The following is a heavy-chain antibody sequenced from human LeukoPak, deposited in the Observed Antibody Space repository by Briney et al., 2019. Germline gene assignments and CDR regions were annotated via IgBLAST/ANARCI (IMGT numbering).Heavy chain of an antibody. CDR2: INHSGST. J-gene: IGHJ4*02. CDR1: GGSFGGYY. Sequence: SETLSLTCAVYGGSFGGYYWSWIRQPPGKGLEWIGEINHSGSTNYNPSLKSRVTISVDTSKNQFSLKLSSVTAADTAVYYCARQTGSGLFSLPGGQGTLVTVSS. D-gene: IGHD3-10*01. V-gene: IGHV4-34*01. CDR3: ARQTGSGLFSLP.